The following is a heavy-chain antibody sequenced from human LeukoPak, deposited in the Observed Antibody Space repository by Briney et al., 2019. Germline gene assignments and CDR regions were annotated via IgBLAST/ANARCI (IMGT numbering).Heavy chain of an antibody. Sequence: SDTLSLTCAVYGGSFSGYYWSWIRQPPEKGLEWIGEINHSGSTNYNPSLKSRVTISVDTSKNQFSLKLSSVTAADTAVYYCARRKSGYYSVGAFDIWGQGTMVTVSS. CDR1: GGSFSGYY. J-gene: IGHJ3*02. CDR2: INHSGST. D-gene: IGHD3-22*01. V-gene: IGHV4-34*01. CDR3: ARRKSGYYSVGAFDI.